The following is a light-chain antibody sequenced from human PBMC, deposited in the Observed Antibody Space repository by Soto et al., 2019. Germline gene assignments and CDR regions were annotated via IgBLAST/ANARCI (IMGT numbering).Light chain of an antibody. CDR3: QLLNSFPIT. Sequence: DIQLTQAPSFLCASAGDRVTITCRASQVISSYLAWYQQKPGRAPKLLIYAAYTLQSGVTSRFSGSGSGTEFTLTITSLQPEDFATYYCQLLNSFPITVGQVTRLEIK. CDR1: QVISSY. V-gene: IGKV1-9*01. J-gene: IGKJ5*01. CDR2: AAY.